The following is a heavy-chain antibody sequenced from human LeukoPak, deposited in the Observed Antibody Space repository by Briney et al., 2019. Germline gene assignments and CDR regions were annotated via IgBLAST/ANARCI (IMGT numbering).Heavy chain of an antibody. CDR3: AKVKGYYYYGMDV. CDR1: GFSFDDYA. V-gene: IGHV3-43*02. Sequence: GGSLRLSCAASGFSFDDYAMYWVRQAPGKGLEWVSLISGDGGSTYYADSVKGRFTISRDNSKNSLYLQMNSLRTQDTALYYCAKVKGYYYYGMDVWGLGTTVTVSS. J-gene: IGHJ6*01. CDR2: ISGDGGST.